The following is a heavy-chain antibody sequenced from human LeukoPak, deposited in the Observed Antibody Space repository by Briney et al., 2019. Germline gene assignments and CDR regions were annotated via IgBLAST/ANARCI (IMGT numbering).Heavy chain of an antibody. Sequence: ASVKVSCKSSGYTFTSYDINWVRQAPGQGLEWLGWMNPNCDNTGYAQKFQGRVTMTWNTSISTAYMELSGLRSEDTAVCYCARGHCSTTKCSSRYYYHYMDVWGKGTTVTISS. CDR1: GYTFTSYD. J-gene: IGHJ6*03. CDR3: ARGHCSTTKCSSRYYYHYMDV. D-gene: IGHD2-2*01. CDR2: MNPNCDNT. V-gene: IGHV1-8*01.